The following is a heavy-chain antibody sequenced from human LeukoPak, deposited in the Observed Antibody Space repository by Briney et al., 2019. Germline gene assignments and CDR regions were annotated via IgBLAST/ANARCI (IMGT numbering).Heavy chain of an antibody. D-gene: IGHD3-22*01. CDR2: ISAYNGNT. Sequence: ASVKVSCKASGYTFTSYGIGWVRQAPGQGPEWMGWISAYNGNTNYAQKLQGRVTMTTDTYTSTAYMELRSLRSDDTAVYYCARAPTYYYDSSGYSDYWGQGTLVTVSS. CDR3: ARAPTYYYDSSGYSDY. J-gene: IGHJ4*02. V-gene: IGHV1-18*01. CDR1: GYTFTSYG.